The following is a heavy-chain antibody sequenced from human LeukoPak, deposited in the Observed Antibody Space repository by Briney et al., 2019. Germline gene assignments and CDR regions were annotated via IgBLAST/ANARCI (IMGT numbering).Heavy chain of an antibody. V-gene: IGHV1-24*01. CDR1: GYTLTELS. J-gene: IGHJ4*02. CDR3: ATELACSSTSCYFDY. Sequence: ASVKVSCKVSGYTLTELSMHWVRQAPGKGLEWMGGFDPEDGETIYAQKFQGRVTMTEDTSTDTAYMELSSLRSEDTAVYYCATELACSSTSCYFDYWGQGTLVTVSS. CDR2: FDPEDGET. D-gene: IGHD2-2*01.